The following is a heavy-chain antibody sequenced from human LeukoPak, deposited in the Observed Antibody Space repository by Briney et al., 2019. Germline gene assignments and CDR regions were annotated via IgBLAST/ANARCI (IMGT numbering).Heavy chain of an antibody. J-gene: IGHJ5*02. CDR1: GYSFSDYY. V-gene: IGHV1-2*02. CDR3: ARADRLDGGPYLIGP. CDR2: INPNSGGT. Sequence: ALVKVSCKTSGYSFSDYYMHWVRQAPGQGLEWMEWINPNSGGTSSAQKFQGRVTMTRDTSITTVYMEVNWLTSDDTAIYYCARADRLDGGPYLIGPWGQGTLVTVSS. D-gene: IGHD2-21*01.